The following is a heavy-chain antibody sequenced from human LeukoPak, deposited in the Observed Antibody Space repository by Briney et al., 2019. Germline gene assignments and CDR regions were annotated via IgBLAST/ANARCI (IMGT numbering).Heavy chain of an antibody. D-gene: IGHD2-8*02. J-gene: IGHJ5*02. CDR2: IYWADDK. CDR3: AHLRLSYTGAGTYHEVTWCAS. Sequence: SGATLSHTTPASTFTCTFSGFSLRSSGQGLGWIRQPPGKTLESLSLIYWADDKRYTSSPKNRPTNTKDTTKNPVVLIMTNMDRVDTATSFWAHLRLSYTGAGTYHEVTWCASWGQGTLVTVSS. CDR1: GFSLRSSGQG. V-gene: IGHV2-5*02.